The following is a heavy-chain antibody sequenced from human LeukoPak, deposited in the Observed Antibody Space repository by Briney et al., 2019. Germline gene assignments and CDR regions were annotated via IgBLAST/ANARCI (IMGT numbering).Heavy chain of an antibody. V-gene: IGHV3-66*01. Sequence: TGGYLRLSCAASGFTVSTNYMGWVRQAPGKGLEWVSLLYSSGSTYYTDSVKGRFTISRDSSKNTLYLQMNSLRAEDTAVYYCAGRDKGYYYGMDVWGQGTTVTVSS. CDR2: LYSSGST. CDR1: GFTVSTNY. J-gene: IGHJ6*02. D-gene: IGHD5-24*01. CDR3: AGRDKGYYYGMDV.